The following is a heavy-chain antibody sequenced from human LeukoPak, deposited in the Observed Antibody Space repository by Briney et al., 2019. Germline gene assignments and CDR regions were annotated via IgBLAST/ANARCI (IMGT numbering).Heavy chain of an antibody. J-gene: IGHJ3*01. Sequence: SETLSLTCTVSGGSISSYYWSWIRQPPGKGLEWIGYISYSGSTNYNPSLRSRVTISIDTSKNQFSLKLRSVTAADTAIYYCARQGYDILTGYIDAFDSWGQGTMVTVSS. CDR2: ISYSGST. D-gene: IGHD3-9*01. CDR1: GGSISSYY. V-gene: IGHV4-59*08. CDR3: ARQGYDILTGYIDAFDS.